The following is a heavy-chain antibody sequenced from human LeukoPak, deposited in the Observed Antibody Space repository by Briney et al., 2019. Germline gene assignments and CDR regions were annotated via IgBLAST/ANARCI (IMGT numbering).Heavy chain of an antibody. CDR3: ARVGYCSGGSCYGGDY. D-gene: IGHD2-15*01. CDR1: GFTFSSYG. J-gene: IGHJ4*02. V-gene: IGHV3-33*01. Sequence: GGSLRLSCAASGFTFSSYGMHWVRQAPGKGLEWVAGIWYDGSNKYYADSVKGRFTISRDNSKNPLYLQMNTLRAEDTAVYYCARVGYCSGGSCYGGDYWGQGTLVTVSS. CDR2: IWYDGSNK.